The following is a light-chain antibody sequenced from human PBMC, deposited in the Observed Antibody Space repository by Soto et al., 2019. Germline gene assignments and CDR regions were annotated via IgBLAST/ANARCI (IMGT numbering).Light chain of an antibody. V-gene: IGKV3-15*01. CDR2: GAS. CDR3: QHYNNWPPYT. CDR1: QSVSSN. J-gene: IGKJ2*01. Sequence: EIVMTQSPATLSVSPAERATLSCRASQSVSSNLAWYQQKPGQAPRLLIYGASTRATGIPARFSGSGSGTEFTLTITSLQSEDFAVYYCQHYNNWPPYTFGQGTKVDIK.